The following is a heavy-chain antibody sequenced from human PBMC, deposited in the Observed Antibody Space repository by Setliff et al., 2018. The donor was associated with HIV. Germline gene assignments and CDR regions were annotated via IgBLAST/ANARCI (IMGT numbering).Heavy chain of an antibody. V-gene: IGHV1-24*01. CDR3: ARDGGPTSAPYIAMAHGYYYYMDV. D-gene: IGHD5-18*01. Sequence: ASVKVSCKVYGYTLSELSIHWVRQAPGKGLEWMGYFDPQDGETVYAQKFQGRVTLTEDTSTGTAYMELSGLRSEDTAVYYCARDGGPTSAPYIAMAHGYYYYMDVWGKGTTGTVSS. J-gene: IGHJ6*03. CDR2: FDPQDGET. CDR1: GYTLSELS.